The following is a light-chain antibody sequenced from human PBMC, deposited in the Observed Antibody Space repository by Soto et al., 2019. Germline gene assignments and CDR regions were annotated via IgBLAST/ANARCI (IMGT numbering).Light chain of an antibody. V-gene: IGKV1-5*01. CDR3: QHYNSYSEA. CDR2: DAS. J-gene: IGKJ1*01. CDR1: QSVRSW. Sequence: DIQMTQSPATLSASVGDGVTITCRASQSVRSWLAWYQQKPGTAPKLLIFDASRLESGVPSRFSGSASGTEFTLTISSLQPDDFATYYCQHYNSYSEAFGQGTKVDIK.